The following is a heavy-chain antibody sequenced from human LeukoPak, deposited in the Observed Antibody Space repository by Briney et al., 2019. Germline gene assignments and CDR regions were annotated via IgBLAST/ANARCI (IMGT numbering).Heavy chain of an antibody. CDR3: ARGLYRNYYGSGSDNWFDP. J-gene: IGHJ5*02. CDR1: GGSFSDYY. Sequence: PSETLSLTCAVYGGSFSDYYWSWIRQPPGKGLEWIGYIYYSGSTYYNPSLKSRVTISVDTSKNQFSLKLSSVTAADTAVYYCARGLYRNYYGSGSDNWFDPWGQGTLVTVSS. V-gene: IGHV4-30-4*01. CDR2: IYYSGST. D-gene: IGHD3-10*01.